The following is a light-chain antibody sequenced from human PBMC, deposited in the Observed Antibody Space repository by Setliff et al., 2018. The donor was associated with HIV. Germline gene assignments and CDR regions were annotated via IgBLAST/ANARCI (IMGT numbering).Light chain of an antibody. CDR3: CSYAGSYTYV. CDR2: EVS. J-gene: IGLJ1*01. CDR1: SSDVGRSNL. V-gene: IGLV2-23*02. Sequence: QSALTQPASVSGSPGQSITLSCTGTSSDVGRSNLVSWYQQHPGKAPKLIIYEVSERPSGVSNRFSGSKSGNTASLTISGLQAEDEADYYCCSYAGSYTYVFGTGTKVTVL.